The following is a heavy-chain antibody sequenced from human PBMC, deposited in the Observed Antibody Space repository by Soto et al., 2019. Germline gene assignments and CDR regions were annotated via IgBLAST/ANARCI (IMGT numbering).Heavy chain of an antibody. V-gene: IGHV3-23*01. D-gene: IGHD1-26*01. CDR3: AKDSTSCNGVYDPFDI. CDR2: IGGAAVST. J-gene: IGHJ3*02. CDR1: AFNYSTYA. Sequence: PRGSLRLSCDVSAFNYSTYAMSWVRPGPEKGLEWVSVIGGAAVSTDCADSLKGRCTVSRDDSKNTVYLQLDSLRDDDTAIYYCAKDSTSCNGVYDPFDIWGQGTMVTVSS.